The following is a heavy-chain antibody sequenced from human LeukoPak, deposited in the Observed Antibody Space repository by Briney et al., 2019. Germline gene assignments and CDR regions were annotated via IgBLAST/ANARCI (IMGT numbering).Heavy chain of an antibody. J-gene: IGHJ4*02. D-gene: IGHD7-27*01. CDR3: ARGSNWGDY. V-gene: IGHV4-59*12. CDR2: FSNSGTT. CDR1: GASISDYY. Sequence: SETLSLTCTVSGASISDYYWSWIWQPPGKGLEWIGFFSNSGTTNYNPSLKSRVTMSVDTSKNQFSLKLSSVTAADTAVYYCARGSNWGDYWGQGTLVTVSS.